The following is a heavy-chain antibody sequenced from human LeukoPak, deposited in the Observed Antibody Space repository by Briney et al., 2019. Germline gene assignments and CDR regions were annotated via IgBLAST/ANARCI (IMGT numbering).Heavy chain of an antibody. CDR1: GFTFSDYY. CDR2: ISSSSSYT. J-gene: IGHJ4*02. D-gene: IGHD6-19*01. V-gene: IGHV3-11*06. Sequence: KPGGSLRLSCAASGFTFSDYYMSWIRQAPGQGLEWVSYISSSSSYTNYADSVKGRFTISRDNAKNSLYLQMNSLRAEDTAVYYCARMMQWLDPFDYWGQGTLVTVSS. CDR3: ARMMQWLDPFDY.